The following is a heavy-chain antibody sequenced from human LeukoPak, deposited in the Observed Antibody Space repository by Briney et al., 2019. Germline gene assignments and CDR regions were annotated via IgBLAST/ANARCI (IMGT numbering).Heavy chain of an antibody. CDR1: GYTFTSYA. D-gene: IGHD1-26*01. CDR2: INPNSGGT. Sequence: ASVKVSCKASGYTFTSYAMNWVRQAPGQGLEWMGWINPNSGGTNYAQKFQGRVTMTRDTSISTAYMELSRLRSDDTAVYYCARGGRGSYSPDGYYYYYMDVWGKGTTVTVSS. CDR3: ARGGRGSYSPDGYYYYYMDV. J-gene: IGHJ6*03. V-gene: IGHV1-2*02.